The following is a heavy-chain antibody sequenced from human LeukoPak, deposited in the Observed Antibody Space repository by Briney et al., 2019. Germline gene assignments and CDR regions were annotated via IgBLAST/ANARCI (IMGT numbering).Heavy chain of an antibody. V-gene: IGHV3-7*01. CDR1: GITFSSYW. D-gene: IGHD6-19*01. J-gene: IGHJ4*02. CDR3: ARDVWTGVAVSDF. CDR2: IKEDGSIQ. Sequence: GGSLRLFCVASGITFSSYWMTWVRQAPGKGLEWLANIKEDGSIQYYLDSVRGRFTISRDNAKTSVYLQLNSLRADDTAVYYCARDVWTGVAVSDFWGQGTLVTVSS.